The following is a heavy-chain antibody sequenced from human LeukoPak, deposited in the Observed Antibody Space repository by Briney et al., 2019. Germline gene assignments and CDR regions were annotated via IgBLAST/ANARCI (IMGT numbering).Heavy chain of an antibody. CDR3: ARVEIFGVAIDY. CDR1: GGSISSYY. J-gene: IGHJ4*02. CDR2: IYYSGST. D-gene: IGHD3-3*01. Sequence: SETLSLTCTVSGGSISSYYWSWIRQPPGKGLEWIGYIYYSGSTNYNPSLKSRVTISVDTSKYQFSLKLSSVTAADTAVYYCARVEIFGVAIDYWGQGTLVTVSS. V-gene: IGHV4-59*01.